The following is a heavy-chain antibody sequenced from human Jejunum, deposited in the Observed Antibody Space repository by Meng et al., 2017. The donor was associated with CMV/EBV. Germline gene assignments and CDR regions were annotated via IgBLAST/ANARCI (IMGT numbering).Heavy chain of an antibody. CDR1: GFTVSSYE. Sequence: SGFTVSSYEMNWVRQIPGKGLEWISYISASTTAIYYADSVKGRFTISRDNVKNSLYLLMESLRADDTAIYYCVRGGSSATLKYFDYWGQGALVTVSS. D-gene: IGHD2/OR15-2a*01. CDR3: VRGGSSATLKYFDY. J-gene: IGHJ4*02. V-gene: IGHV3-48*03. CDR2: ISASTTAI.